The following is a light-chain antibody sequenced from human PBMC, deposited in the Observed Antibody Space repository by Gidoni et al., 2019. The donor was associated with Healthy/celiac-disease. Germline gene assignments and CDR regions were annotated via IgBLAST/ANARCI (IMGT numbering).Light chain of an antibody. Sequence: QSLLTHPPSSSGTPGQRVTISCSGSSSNIGSNYVYWYQQLPGTAPKLLIYRNNQRPSGVPDRFSGSKSGTSASLAISGLRSEDEADYYCAAWDDSLSGSYVFGTGTKVTVL. J-gene: IGLJ1*01. V-gene: IGLV1-47*01. CDR2: RNN. CDR1: SSNIGSNY. CDR3: AAWDDSLSGSYV.